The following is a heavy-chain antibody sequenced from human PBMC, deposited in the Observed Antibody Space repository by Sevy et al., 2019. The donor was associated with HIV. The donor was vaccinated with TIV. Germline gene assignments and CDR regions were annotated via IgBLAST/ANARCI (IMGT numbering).Heavy chain of an antibody. CDR1: GFTFSSYG. Sequence: GGSLRLSCAASGFTFSSYGMHWVRQAPGKGLEWVAVISYDGSNKYYADSVKGRFTISRDNSKNTLYLQMNSLRAEDTAVYYCATCLMPYCSGGSCYYFDYWGQGTLVTVSS. J-gene: IGHJ4*02. CDR3: ATCLMPYCSGGSCYYFDY. D-gene: IGHD2-15*01. V-gene: IGHV3-30*03. CDR2: ISYDGSNK.